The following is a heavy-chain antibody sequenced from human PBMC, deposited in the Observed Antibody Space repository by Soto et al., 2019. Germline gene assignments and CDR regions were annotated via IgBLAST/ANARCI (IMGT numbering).Heavy chain of an antibody. CDR1: GGSINSYC. J-gene: IGHJ4*02. CDR3: ARHRRTTVAKFYFDN. V-gene: IGHV4-59*08. D-gene: IGHD4-4*01. CDR2: IFDSGNA. Sequence: QVQLQESGPGLVKPSETLSLTCTVSGGSINSYCWSWIRQPPGKGLEWIASIFDSGNANYNPPLKRRVTISVDTSKNQFSLKLTSVTAADTAVYYCARHRRTTVAKFYFDNWGQGALVTVSS.